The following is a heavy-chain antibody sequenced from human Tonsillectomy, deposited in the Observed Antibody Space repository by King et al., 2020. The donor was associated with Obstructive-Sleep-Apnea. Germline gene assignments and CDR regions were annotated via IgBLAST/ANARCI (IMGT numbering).Heavy chain of an antibody. D-gene: IGHD6-6*01. Sequence: VQLVESGGGVVQPGRSLRLSCVASGFTFSTYGMHWVRQAPGKGLEWVALIWYDGRNRDYAHSVKGRFTISRDNSKNTLYLQMNSLRAEDTAVYYCAKDQDGSSYLFDYWGQGTLVTVSS. CDR3: AKDQDGSSYLFDY. CDR1: GFTFSTYG. CDR2: IWYDGRNR. J-gene: IGHJ4*02. V-gene: IGHV3-33*06.